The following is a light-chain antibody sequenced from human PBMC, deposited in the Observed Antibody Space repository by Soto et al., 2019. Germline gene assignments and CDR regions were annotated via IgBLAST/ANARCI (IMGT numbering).Light chain of an antibody. CDR2: EAT. J-gene: IGLJ2*01. CDR1: SRDVGTYTL. Sequence: QSALTQPASVSGSPGQSITISCTGTSRDVGTYTLVSWYQHHPGKAPKLIIYEATKRPSGVSNRFSASKTGRTASLTISGLQSEDEADYYCCSYSGSSSVVFGGGTKLTVL. CDR3: CSYSGSSSVV. V-gene: IGLV2-23*01.